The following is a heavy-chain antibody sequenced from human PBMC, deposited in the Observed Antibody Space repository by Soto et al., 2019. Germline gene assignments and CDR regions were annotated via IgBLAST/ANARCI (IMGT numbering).Heavy chain of an antibody. CDR1: GGTFSSYA. J-gene: IGHJ6*02. V-gene: IGHV1-69*12. D-gene: IGHD5-18*01. Sequence: QVQLVQSGAEVKKPGSSVKVSCKASGGTFSSYASSWVRQAPGQGIEWMGGIIPIFGTANYAQKFQGRVTITADESTSTAYMELSSLRSEDTAVYYCASHSYGYFPHYYHGMDVWGHGTTVTVSS. CDR2: IIPIFGTA. CDR3: ASHSYGYFPHYYHGMDV.